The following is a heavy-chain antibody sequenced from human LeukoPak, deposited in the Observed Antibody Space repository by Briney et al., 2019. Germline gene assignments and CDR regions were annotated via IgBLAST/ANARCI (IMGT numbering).Heavy chain of an antibody. V-gene: IGHV1-2*02. CDR1: GYTFTSYY. CDR2: INPNSGGT. CDR3: ARSPYCSSTSCYGWIWFDP. J-gene: IGHJ5*02. Sequence: AASVKVSCKASGYTFTSYYMHWVRQAPGQGLEWMGWINPNSGGTNYAQKFQGRVTMTRDTSISTAYMELSRLRSDDTAVYYCARSPYCSSTSCYGWIWFDPWGQGTLVTVSS. D-gene: IGHD2-2*01.